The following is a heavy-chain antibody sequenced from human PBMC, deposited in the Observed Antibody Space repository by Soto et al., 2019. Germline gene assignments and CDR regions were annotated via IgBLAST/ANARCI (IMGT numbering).Heavy chain of an antibody. CDR1: GDSISTYY. CDR3: ARSLSIGYYGNPFDL. J-gene: IGHJ3*01. D-gene: IGHD3-22*01. Sequence: QVQLEESGPGLVKPSETLSLTCNVSGDSISTYYWNWVRQPPGQGLEWIGYIHYSGSTKYEPSLKSRVTISVDMSNNQFSLELTSVTAADTAVYYCARSLSIGYYGNPFDLWGQGTVVTVSS. V-gene: IGHV4-59*01. CDR2: IHYSGST.